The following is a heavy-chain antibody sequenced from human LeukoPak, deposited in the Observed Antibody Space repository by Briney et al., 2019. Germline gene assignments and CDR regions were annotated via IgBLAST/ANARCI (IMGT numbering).Heavy chain of an antibody. J-gene: IGHJ4*02. CDR1: GYTFTSYG. CDR2: ISAYNGNT. Sequence: GASVKVSCKASGYTFTSYGISWVRQAPGQGLEWMGWISAYNGNTNYAQKLQGRVTMTTDTSTSTAYMELRSLRSDDTAVYYCARVPPVVPAAPPSHWGQGTLVTVSS. D-gene: IGHD2-2*01. V-gene: IGHV1-18*01. CDR3: ARVPPVVPAAPPSH.